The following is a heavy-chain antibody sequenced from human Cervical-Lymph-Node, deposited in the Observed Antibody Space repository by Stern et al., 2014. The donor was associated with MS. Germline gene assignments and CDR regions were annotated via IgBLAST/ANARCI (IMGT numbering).Heavy chain of an antibody. CDR1: GFTFNNAY. CDR2: IKTNTDGGTT. Sequence: EVQLVESGGGLVRPGGSLRLSCTASGFTFNNAYMTWVRQAPGRGLEWIGRIKTNTDGGTTDYAAPVKGRFTISRDDSENTLFLQMSHLTPEDTAVYFCATLIRLGAYYVAWGQGARVTVSS. J-gene: IGHJ5*02. V-gene: IGHV3-15*01. CDR3: ATLIRLGAYYVA. D-gene: IGHD3-16*01.